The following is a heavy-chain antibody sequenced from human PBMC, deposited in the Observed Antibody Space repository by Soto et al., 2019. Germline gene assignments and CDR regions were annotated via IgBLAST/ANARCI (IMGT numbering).Heavy chain of an antibody. V-gene: IGHV4-59*13. J-gene: IGHJ4*02. CDR2: IYHSGNA. CDR3: ARAHAPTLPFDS. CDR1: GDSIRTVY. D-gene: IGHD2-2*01. Sequence: QVQLQESGPGLVKPSETLSLTCTVSGDSIRTVYWSWIRQPPGKGLEWIGFIYHSGNAKYNPSLKSRVAMSVDSSKNQISLSLNSVTAADSAVYFCARAHAPTLPFDSWGQGTLVTVSS.